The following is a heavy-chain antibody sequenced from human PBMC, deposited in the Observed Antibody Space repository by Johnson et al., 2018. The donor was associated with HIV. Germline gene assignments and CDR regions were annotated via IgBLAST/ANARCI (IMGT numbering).Heavy chain of an antibody. CDR3: TTVDCGGVCYSVHAFDI. J-gene: IGHJ3*02. D-gene: IGHD2-21*01. V-gene: IGHV3-15*01. Sequence: VQLVESGGGLVKPGGSLRLSCAASGFTFSNAWMSWVRQAPGKGLEWVGHIKSRTDGGTTDYAAPVKGRFTIARDDSKNTLYLQMNSLKTEDTAVYYCTTVDCGGVCYSVHAFDIWGQGTMVTVSS. CDR2: IKSRTDGGTT. CDR1: GFTFSNAW.